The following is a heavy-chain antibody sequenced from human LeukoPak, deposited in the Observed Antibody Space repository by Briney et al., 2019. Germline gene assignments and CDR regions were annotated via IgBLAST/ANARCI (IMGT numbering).Heavy chain of an antibody. Sequence: GGSLRLSCAVSGFTLSNYGMHWVRQAPGKGLEWVAFIRHDGSNTNYADSVKGRFTISRDNSKNTLYLQMNSLRAEDTAVYYCARYPGDTPDYFDYWGQGTLVTVSS. CDR2: IRHDGSNT. J-gene: IGHJ4*02. CDR1: GFTLSNYG. D-gene: IGHD3-16*01. V-gene: IGHV3-30*02. CDR3: ARYPGDTPDYFDY.